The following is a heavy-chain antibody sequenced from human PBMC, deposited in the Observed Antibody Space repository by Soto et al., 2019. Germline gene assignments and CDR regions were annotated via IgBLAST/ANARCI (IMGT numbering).Heavy chain of an antibody. V-gene: IGHV3-23*01. J-gene: IGHJ5*02. CDR3: AKQHGAWPSNWLDA. CDR2: ISVTGGNS. CDR1: QFTFNVYG. Sequence: GGSLRLSCTASQFTFNVYGMSWVRQAPGKGLEWVSSISVTGGNSLYADSVRGRFTMSRDNSKDILYLQMNSLRVDDTAMYYCAKQHGAWPSNWLDAWGQGALVTVSS.